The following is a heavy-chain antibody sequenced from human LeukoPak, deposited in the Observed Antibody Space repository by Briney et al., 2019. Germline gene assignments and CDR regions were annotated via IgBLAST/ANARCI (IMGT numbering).Heavy chain of an antibody. D-gene: IGHD2-21*01. V-gene: IGHV3-7*01. J-gene: IGHJ6*02. CDR2: TKQDASEK. CDR3: AGYCGGDCYGMDV. Sequence: GGSLRLSCAASGFSFSSYWMSWVRQAPGKGLEWVANTKQDASEKYYVDSVKGRFTISRDNAKNSLYLQMNSLRVEDTAVYYCAGYCGGDCYGMDVWGQGTTVTVSS. CDR1: GFSFSSYW.